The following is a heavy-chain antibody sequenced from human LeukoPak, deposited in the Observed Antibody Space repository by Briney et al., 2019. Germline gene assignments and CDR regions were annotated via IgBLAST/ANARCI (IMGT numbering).Heavy chain of an antibody. D-gene: IGHD3-3*01. V-gene: IGHV1-69*04. CDR3: ARDRGIFGVDNWFDP. Sequence: ASVKVSCKASGGTFSSYTISWVRQAPGQGLEWMGRIIPILGIANYAQKFQGRVTITADKSTSTAYMELSSLRSEDTAAYYCARDRGIFGVDNWFDPWGQGTLVTVS. CDR1: GGTFSSYT. J-gene: IGHJ5*02. CDR2: IIPILGIA.